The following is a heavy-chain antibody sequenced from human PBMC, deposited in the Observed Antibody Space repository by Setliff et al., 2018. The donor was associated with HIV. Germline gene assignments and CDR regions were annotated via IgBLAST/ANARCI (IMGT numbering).Heavy chain of an antibody. V-gene: IGHV1-18*01. CDR2: ISAYNGNT. Sequence: ASVKVSCKASGYTFTNYGISWVRQAPGQGLEWMGWISAYNGNTNYAQKFQGRVTLTRDISTTTAYMDLKSLRFDDTAVYYCVREIEHQRVVALGFWGQGTLVTVSS. CDR1: GYTFTNYG. D-gene: IGHD2-2*01. CDR3: VREIEHQRVVALGF. J-gene: IGHJ4*02.